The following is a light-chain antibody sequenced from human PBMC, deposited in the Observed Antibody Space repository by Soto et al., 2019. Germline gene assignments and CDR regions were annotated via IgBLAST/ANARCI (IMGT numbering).Light chain of an antibody. Sequence: QPVLTQPPSASGTPGRRVTISCSGSSSNIGSNTVNWYQQLPGTAPKLLIYSNNQRPSGVPDRFSGSKSGTSASLAISGLQSEDEADYYCAAWDDSLNVVVFGGGTKLTVL. CDR1: SSNIGSNT. V-gene: IGLV1-44*01. J-gene: IGLJ2*01. CDR2: SNN. CDR3: AAWDDSLNVVV.